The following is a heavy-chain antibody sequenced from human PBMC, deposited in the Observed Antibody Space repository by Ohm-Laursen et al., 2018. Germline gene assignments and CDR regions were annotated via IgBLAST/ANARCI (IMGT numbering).Heavy chain of an antibody. J-gene: IGHJ5*02. CDR3: ARGNYDILTENWFDP. CDR2: IYTSGAT. Sequence: SETLSLTCTVSSGSISAYYWSWIRQPAGKGLEWIGRIYTSGATNYNPSLKSRVTMSLDTSKNQFSLKLSSVTAADTAVYYCARGNYDILTENWFDPWGRGTLVTVSS. V-gene: IGHV4-4*07. CDR1: SGSISAYY. D-gene: IGHD3-9*01.